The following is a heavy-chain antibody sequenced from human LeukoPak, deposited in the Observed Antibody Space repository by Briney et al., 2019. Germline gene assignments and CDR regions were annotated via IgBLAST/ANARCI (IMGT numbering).Heavy chain of an antibody. CDR1: GFTVITND. D-gene: IGHD1-14*01. J-gene: IGHJ4*02. CDR2: LYSDGNT. V-gene: IGHV3-53*01. CDR3: ARGVEPLAANTLAY. Sequence: GGSLRLSCAASGFTVITNDMSWVRQAQGKGLGWVSVLYSDGNTKYADSVQGRFTISRDNSKNTLYLEMNSLSPDDTAVYYCARGVEPLAANTLAYWGQGTLVTVSS.